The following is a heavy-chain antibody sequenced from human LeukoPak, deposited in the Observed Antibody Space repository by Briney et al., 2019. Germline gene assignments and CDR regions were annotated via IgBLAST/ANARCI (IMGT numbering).Heavy chain of an antibody. CDR2: IMPNGETR. Sequence: GGSLRLSCAASGFSFSNYVMHWVRQAPGKGLEYVSAIMPNGETRGYANSMKGRFTISRDNSKNTLYLQMGSLRAEDMAIYYCARDRDGGFAFDIWGEGTLVTVSS. CDR1: GFSFSNYV. D-gene: IGHD2-15*01. CDR3: ARDRDGGFAFDI. V-gene: IGHV3-64*01. J-gene: IGHJ3*02.